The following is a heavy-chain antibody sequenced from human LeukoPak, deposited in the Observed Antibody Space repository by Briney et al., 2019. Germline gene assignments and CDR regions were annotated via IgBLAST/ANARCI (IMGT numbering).Heavy chain of an antibody. V-gene: IGHV4-4*07. D-gene: IGHD6-19*01. J-gene: IGHJ6*03. Sequence: SETLSLTCTVSGGSINSYYWSWIRQPAGKGLEWIGRIYTSGSTNYNPSLKSRVTMSIDTSKNQFSLKLSSVTAADTAVFYCARDVLAVAGTAPYYYYYYMDVWGKGTTVTVSS. CDR3: ARDVLAVAGTAPYYYYYYMDV. CDR1: GGSINSYY. CDR2: IYTSGST.